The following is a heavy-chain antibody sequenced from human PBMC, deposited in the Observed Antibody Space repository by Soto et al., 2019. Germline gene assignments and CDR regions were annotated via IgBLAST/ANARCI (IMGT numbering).Heavy chain of an antibody. CDR3: AKTRYDSSGFRDYFDY. D-gene: IGHD3-22*01. J-gene: IGHJ4*02. Sequence: GGSLRLSCAASGFTFSSYAMTWVRQAPGKGLEWVSTISGSGGSTCYADSVKGRFTISRDNSKNALYLQINSLRAEDTAVYYCAKTRYDSSGFRDYFDYWGQGTLVTVSS. CDR1: GFTFSSYA. CDR2: ISGSGGST. V-gene: IGHV3-23*01.